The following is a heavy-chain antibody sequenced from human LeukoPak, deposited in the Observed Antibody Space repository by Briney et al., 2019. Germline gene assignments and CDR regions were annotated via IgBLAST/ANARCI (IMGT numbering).Heavy chain of an antibody. J-gene: IGHJ3*02. V-gene: IGHV1-18*01. CDR2: ISAYNGNT. CDR1: GYTFTSYG. CDR3: ARDTYYYDSSGPPGAFDI. D-gene: IGHD3-22*01. Sequence: ASVKVSCKASGYTFTSYGISWVRQAPGQGLGWMGWISAYNGNTNYAQRLQGRVTMTTDTSTSTAYMELRSLRSDDTAVYYCARDTYYYDSSGPPGAFDIWGQGTMVTVSS.